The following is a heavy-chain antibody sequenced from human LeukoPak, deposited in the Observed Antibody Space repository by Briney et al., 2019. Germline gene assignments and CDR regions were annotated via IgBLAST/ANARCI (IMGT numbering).Heavy chain of an antibody. Sequence: PSETLSLTCTVSGGSVSNSSYYWGWIRQPPGKGLEWIGSFYYSGSTYYNPSLKSRVTISVDTSKNQFSLKVSSVTAADTAVFYCARDRRSGYSGYNYYYYYYMDVWGKGTTVTVSS. J-gene: IGHJ6*03. CDR1: GGSVSNSSYY. D-gene: IGHD5-12*01. CDR2: FYYSGST. V-gene: IGHV4-39*07. CDR3: ARDRRSGYSGYNYYYYYYMDV.